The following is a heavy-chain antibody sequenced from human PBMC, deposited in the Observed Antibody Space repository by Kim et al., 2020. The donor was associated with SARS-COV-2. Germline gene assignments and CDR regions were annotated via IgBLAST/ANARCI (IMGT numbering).Heavy chain of an antibody. CDR1: GFSFSRYW. Sequence: GGSLRLSCADSGFSFSRYWMHWVRQPPGKGLVWLSRISPDGSIAVYGNSVKGRFTISRDNAKSTLYLQLNSLRAEDTAVYYCVSQSLPTTVGPLWGQGTLVTVSS. D-gene: IGHD4-4*01. J-gene: IGHJ4*02. V-gene: IGHV3-74*01. CDR3: VSQSLPTTVGPL. CDR2: ISPDGSIA.